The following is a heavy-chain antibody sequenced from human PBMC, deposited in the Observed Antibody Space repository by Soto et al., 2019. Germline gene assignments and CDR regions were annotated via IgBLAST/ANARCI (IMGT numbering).Heavy chain of an antibody. D-gene: IGHD3-10*01. Sequence: EVQLVESGGGLVQPGGSLRLSCAGSGFTFSYYSMNWVRQAPGKGLEWVPYIGGSSSTIYYADSVMGRFAISRDNAKNSLYLQMNSLRDEDTAVYYCARKKYGSGSYSFDYWGQGTLVTVSS. J-gene: IGHJ4*02. CDR2: IGGSSSTI. V-gene: IGHV3-48*02. CDR1: GFTFSYYS. CDR3: ARKKYGSGSYSFDY.